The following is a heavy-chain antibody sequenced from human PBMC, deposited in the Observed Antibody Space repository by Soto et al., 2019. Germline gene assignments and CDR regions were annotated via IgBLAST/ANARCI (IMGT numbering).Heavy chain of an antibody. CDR2: ISAYNGNT. Sequence: ASVKVSCKASGYTFTSYGISWVRQAPGQGLEWMGWISAYNGNTNYAQKLQGRVTMTTDTSTSTAYMELRSLRSEDTAVYYCARATRCSGGSCYYNWFDPWGQGTLVTVSS. CDR3: ARATRCSGGSCYYNWFDP. D-gene: IGHD2-15*01. CDR1: GYTFTSYG. V-gene: IGHV1-18*01. J-gene: IGHJ5*02.